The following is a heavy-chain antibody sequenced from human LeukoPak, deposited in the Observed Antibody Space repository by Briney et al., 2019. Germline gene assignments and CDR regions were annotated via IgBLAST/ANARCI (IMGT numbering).Heavy chain of an antibody. V-gene: IGHV4-39*01. CDR1: GGSISSSSYY. CDR3: AKFYGDYDVGTFDI. D-gene: IGHD4-17*01. J-gene: IGHJ3*02. Sequence: ASETLSLTCTVSGGSISSSSYYWGWIRQPPGKGLEWIGSIYYSGSTYYNPSLKSRVTISVDTSKNQFSLKLSSVTAADTAVYYCAKFYGDYDVGTFDIWGQGTMVTVSS. CDR2: IYYSGST.